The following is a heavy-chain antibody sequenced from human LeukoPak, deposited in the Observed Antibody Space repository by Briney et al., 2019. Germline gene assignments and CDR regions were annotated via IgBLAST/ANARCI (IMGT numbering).Heavy chain of an antibody. CDR3: AQEHFDTSGYYSRFDN. V-gene: IGHV3-23*01. CDR2: SSGSGGST. CDR1: GFTFPRHA. J-gene: IGHJ4*02. Sequence: GGSLRLSCAAAGFTFPRHAMSWVRQAPGKGLEWVASSSGSGGSTHYADSVKGRFTISRDNSQNTVYLHMNSLRADDTAVYYCAQEHFDTSGYYSRFDNWGQGILVTVSS. D-gene: IGHD3-22*01.